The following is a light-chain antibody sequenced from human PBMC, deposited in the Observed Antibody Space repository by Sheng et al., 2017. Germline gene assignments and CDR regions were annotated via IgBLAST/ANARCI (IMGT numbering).Light chain of an antibody. V-gene: IGKV1-5*03. CDR1: QNIRIW. CDR3: LQYSDDWS. J-gene: IGKJ1*01. CDR2: KAS. Sequence: IQMTQSPSTLSASVGDRVTITCRASQNIRIWLAWYQQKPGKAPKALIYKASNLESGVPSRFSCGGSGTQFTLTISNLQPDDFATYYCLQYSDDWSFGQGTKVE.